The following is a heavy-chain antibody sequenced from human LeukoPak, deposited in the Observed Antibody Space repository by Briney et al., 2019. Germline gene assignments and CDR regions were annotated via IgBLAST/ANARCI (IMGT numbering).Heavy chain of an antibody. D-gene: IGHD3-3*01. Sequence: GRSLRLSCTASGFTFGDYAMSWFRQAPGKGLEWVGFIRSKAYGGTTEYAASVKGRFTISRDDSKSIAYLQMNSLKTEDTAVYYCTRRYYDFWGGYYFDYWGQGTLVTVSS. V-gene: IGHV3-49*03. CDR3: TRRYYDFWGGYYFDY. CDR2: IRSKAYGGTT. CDR1: GFTFGDYA. J-gene: IGHJ4*02.